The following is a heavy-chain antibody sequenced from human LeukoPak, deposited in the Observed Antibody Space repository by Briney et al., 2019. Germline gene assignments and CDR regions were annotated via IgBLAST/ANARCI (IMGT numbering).Heavy chain of an antibody. V-gene: IGHV3-33*06. CDR1: GFTFSSYG. CDR2: IWYDGSNK. CDR3: AKQTITMVRGVVGEGLDY. Sequence: GRSLRLSXAASGFTFSSYGMHWVRQAPGKGLEWLAVIWYDGSNKYYADSVKGRFTISRDNSKNTLYLQMNSLRAEDTAVYYCAKQTITMVRGVVGEGLDYWGQGTLVTVSS. J-gene: IGHJ4*02. D-gene: IGHD3-10*01.